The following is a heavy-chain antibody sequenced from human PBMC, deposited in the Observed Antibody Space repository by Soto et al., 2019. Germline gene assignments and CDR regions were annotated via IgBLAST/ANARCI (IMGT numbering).Heavy chain of an antibody. CDR2: ISSSSSTI. Sequence: PGGSLRLSCAASGFTFSSYSMNWVRQAPGKGLEWVSYISSSSSTIYYADSVKGRFTISRDNAKNSLYLQMNSLRAEDTAVYYCARSIAVAGTFRHDAFDIWGQGTMVTVSS. D-gene: IGHD6-19*01. V-gene: IGHV3-48*01. J-gene: IGHJ3*02. CDR3: ARSIAVAGTFRHDAFDI. CDR1: GFTFSSYS.